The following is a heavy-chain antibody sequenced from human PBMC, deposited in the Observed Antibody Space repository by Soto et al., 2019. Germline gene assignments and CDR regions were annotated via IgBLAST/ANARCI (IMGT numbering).Heavy chain of an antibody. D-gene: IGHD3-10*01. Sequence: QVRLQPWGAGLVRPSETLSLTYAVYGGSFNNYCSSWIRQPLGKGLEWIGEVCPGGRTNYSPTLKREVRIAVEGSKNQFSLRLTSVTVADTAVYYCARGDYGQYDAYNWFDPWGQGNLVIVAS. V-gene: IGHV4-34*02. CDR3: ARGDYGQYDAYNWFDP. CDR2: VCPGGRT. CDR1: GGSFNNYC. J-gene: IGHJ5*02.